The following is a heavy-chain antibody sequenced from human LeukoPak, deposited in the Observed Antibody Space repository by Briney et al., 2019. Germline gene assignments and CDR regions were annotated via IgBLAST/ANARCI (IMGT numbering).Heavy chain of an antibody. Sequence: SVKVSCKASGYTFPSYFMHWVRQAPGQGLEWMGGIFPVFGTPTYAQKFQGRVTITADESTRTAHMELSSLRSDDTAVYYCARGPHTSSWYKHAFDIWAQGTMVTVSS. CDR1: GYTFPSYF. CDR2: IFPVFGTP. CDR3: ARGPHTSSWYKHAFDI. D-gene: IGHD6-13*01. V-gene: IGHV1-69*13. J-gene: IGHJ3*02.